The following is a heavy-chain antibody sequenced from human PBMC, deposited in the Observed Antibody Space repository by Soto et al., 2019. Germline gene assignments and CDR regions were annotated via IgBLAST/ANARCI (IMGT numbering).Heavy chain of an antibody. CDR3: ARHARDSSGWYSFDY. J-gene: IGHJ4*02. CDR1: GGSISSYY. D-gene: IGHD6-19*01. V-gene: IGHV4-59*08. CDR2: IYYSGST. Sequence: SETLSLTCTVSGGSISSYYWSWIRQPPGKGLEWIGYIYYSGSTNYNPSLKSRVTTSVDTSKNQFSLKFSSVTAADTAVYYCARHARDSSGWYSFDYWGQGAPVTVSS.